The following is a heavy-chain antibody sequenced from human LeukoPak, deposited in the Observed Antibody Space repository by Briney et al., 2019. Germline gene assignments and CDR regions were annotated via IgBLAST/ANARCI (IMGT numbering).Heavy chain of an antibody. V-gene: IGHV3-66*01. CDR3: AKGEYHQDGIGENRFDN. Sequence: GGSLRLSCAASGFTVSSNYMSWVRQAPGKGLEWVSVIYSGGSTYYADSVKGRFTTSRDNAKNSVFLQMSSLRPEDTAVYYCAKGEYHQDGIGENRFDNWGQGALATVSS. CDR2: IYSGGST. J-gene: IGHJ4*02. D-gene: IGHD5-24*01. CDR1: GFTVSSNY.